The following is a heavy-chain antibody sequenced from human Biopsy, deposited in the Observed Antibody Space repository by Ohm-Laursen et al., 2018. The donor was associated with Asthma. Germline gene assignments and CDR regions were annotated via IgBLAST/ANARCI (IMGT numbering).Heavy chain of an antibody. Sequence: GASVKVSCKSLGGTFNTYVIGWVRPAPGQGLEWVGGINSVFGTTTYPQKFQDRVTITADDSTSTVYMELSSLRSEDTAVYYCARKAGSCISRTCYSLDFWGQGTLVTVSS. CDR2: INSVFGTT. D-gene: IGHD2-2*01. CDR3: ARKAGSCISRTCYSLDF. V-gene: IGHV1-69*13. J-gene: IGHJ4*02. CDR1: GGTFNTYV.